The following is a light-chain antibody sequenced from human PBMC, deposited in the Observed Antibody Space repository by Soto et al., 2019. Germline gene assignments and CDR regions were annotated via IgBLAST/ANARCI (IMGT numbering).Light chain of an antibody. CDR3: QSYDSSLSGTWV. J-gene: IGLJ3*02. CDR1: SSNIGAGFD. Sequence: QSVLTQPPSVSGAPGQRVTISCTGSSSNIGAGFDVHWYQQVPGTAPKLLIYGTDIRPSGVPDRFSGSKSGTSASLAISGLQAEDGADYFCQSYDSSLSGTWVFGGGTKLTVL. CDR2: GTD. V-gene: IGLV1-40*01.